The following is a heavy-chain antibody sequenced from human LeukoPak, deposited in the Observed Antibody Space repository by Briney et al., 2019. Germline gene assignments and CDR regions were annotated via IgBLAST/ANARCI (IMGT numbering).Heavy chain of an antibody. CDR3: ARVQTIHVVVVTDGMDV. V-gene: IGHV3-21*01. D-gene: IGHD2-21*02. Sequence: GGSLRLSCAASGFTFSGYSMNWVRRAPGKGLGWVSSISNSDNDIYYADSVRGRFTISRDNAKNSLYLQMNSLRAEDTAVYYCARVQTIHVVVVTDGMDVWGQGTTVTVSS. CDR2: ISNSDNDI. J-gene: IGHJ6*02. CDR1: GFTFSGYS.